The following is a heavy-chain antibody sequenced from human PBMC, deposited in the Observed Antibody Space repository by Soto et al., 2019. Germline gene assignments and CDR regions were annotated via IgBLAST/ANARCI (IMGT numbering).Heavy chain of an antibody. CDR1: GGSISSYY. CDR3: ARDLWGPDGHIKWFDP. CDR2: IYYVFST. Sequence: SETLSLTCTVSGGSISSYYWIWIRQPPVKGLECIGYIYYVFSTNYNPSLKSRLTISLYTSKNHLSLKLSSVTAADTAVYYCARDLWGPDGHIKWFDPWGQGTLVTVSS. D-gene: IGHD3-16*01. J-gene: IGHJ5*02. V-gene: IGHV4-59*01.